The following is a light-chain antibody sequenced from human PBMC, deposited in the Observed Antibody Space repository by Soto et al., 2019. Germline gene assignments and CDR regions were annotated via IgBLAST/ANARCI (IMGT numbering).Light chain of an antibody. Sequence: EIVMTQSPATLSVSPGERATLSCRASQSVSSNLAWYQQKPGQSPRLLLYGASTRATGIPARFSGSGSGTEFTLTISSLQSEDFAVYYCQQYNKWPRTFGQGTRWIS. CDR2: GAS. CDR1: QSVSSN. V-gene: IGKV3-15*01. CDR3: QQYNKWPRT. J-gene: IGKJ1*01.